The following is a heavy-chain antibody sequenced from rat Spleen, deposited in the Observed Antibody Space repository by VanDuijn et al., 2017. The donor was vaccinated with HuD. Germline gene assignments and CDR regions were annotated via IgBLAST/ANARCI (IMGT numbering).Heavy chain of an antibody. Sequence: EVQLVESGGGLVQPGNSLKFSCAASGFTFSNYDMAWVRQAPTKGLEWVASISPNGGSISYRDSVKCRFTVSRDNAKSTLYLQMDSLRSEDTATYYCARGDRFNPDYVMDAWGQGASVTVSS. CDR3: ARGDRFNPDYVMDA. D-gene: IGHD1-5*01. CDR2: ISPNGGSI. CDR1: GFTFSNYD. V-gene: IGHV5S23*01. J-gene: IGHJ4*01.